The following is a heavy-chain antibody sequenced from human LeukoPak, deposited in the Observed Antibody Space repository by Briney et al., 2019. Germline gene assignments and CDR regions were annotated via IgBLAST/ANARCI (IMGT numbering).Heavy chain of an antibody. CDR1: GGSVSSSSYY. J-gene: IGHJ2*01. CDR2: VFITGST. Sequence: TLSLTCAVSGGSVSSSSYYWNWIRQPAEQGLEWIGRVFITGSTDYNPSLKSRVTISLDPSKNQFSLTLTSVTAADTALYYCARDKYSYFDLWGRGTLVAVSS. CDR3: ARDKYSYFDL. D-gene: IGHD2/OR15-2a*01. V-gene: IGHV4-61*02.